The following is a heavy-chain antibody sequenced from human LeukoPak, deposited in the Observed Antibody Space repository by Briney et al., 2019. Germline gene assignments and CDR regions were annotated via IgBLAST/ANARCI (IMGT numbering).Heavy chain of an antibody. CDR2: ISSASTYT. J-gene: IGHJ3*02. D-gene: IGHD3-9*01. Sequence: KSGGSLRLSCAAFGFTFSNFYMSWIRQAPGKGLEWVSFISSASTYTNFADSVKGRFTVSRDNAKNSLFLQMNSLRAEDTAVYYCAKFLTGQYDAFDIWGQGTMVTVSA. CDR1: GFTFSNFY. CDR3: AKFLTGQYDAFDI. V-gene: IGHV3-11*03.